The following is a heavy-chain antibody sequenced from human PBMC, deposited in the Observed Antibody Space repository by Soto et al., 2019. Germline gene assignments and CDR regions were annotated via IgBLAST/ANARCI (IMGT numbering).Heavy chain of an antibody. Sequence: SETLFPPCTLSGGSLSSSSYYLGWGRPPPGKGLEWIGSIYYSGGTYYSPSLKSRVTLSVDPSKNQFSLKLSSVTAADTAVYYCTRSLFVTYAIDNWFDPWGQGTLVT. J-gene: IGHJ5*02. CDR3: TRSLFVTYAIDNWFDP. CDR2: IYYSGGT. D-gene: IGHD2-21*02. CDR1: GGSLSSSSYY. V-gene: IGHV4-39*01.